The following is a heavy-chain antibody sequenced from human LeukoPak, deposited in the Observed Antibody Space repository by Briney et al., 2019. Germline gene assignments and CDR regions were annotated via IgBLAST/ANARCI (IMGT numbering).Heavy chain of an antibody. CDR3: ARGYDSGGYYLPDH. V-gene: IGHV1-2*02. CDR1: GYTFTGYY. Sequence: ASVKVSCKSSGYTFTGYYIHWVRQAPGQGLEWMGWINPNSGDTKYAQKFQGRVTVTRDKSISTAYMELSRLTSDHTAVYYCARGYDSGGYYLPDHWGQGTLVTVSS. D-gene: IGHD3-22*01. J-gene: IGHJ4*02. CDR2: INPNSGDT.